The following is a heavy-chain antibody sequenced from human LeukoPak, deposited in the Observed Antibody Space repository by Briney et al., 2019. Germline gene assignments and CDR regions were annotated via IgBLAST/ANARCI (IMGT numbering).Heavy chain of an antibody. J-gene: IGHJ6*02. CDR2: IYTSGST. V-gene: IGHV4-59*10. CDR1: GGSFSGYY. D-gene: IGHD3-9*01. Sequence: SETLSLTCAVYGGSFSGYYWSWIRQPAGKGLEWIGRIYTSGSTNYNPSLKSRVTMSVDTSNNHFSLKLTSVTAADTAVYYCARIDGPHPSVWGQGTTVTVSS. CDR3: ARIDGPHPSV.